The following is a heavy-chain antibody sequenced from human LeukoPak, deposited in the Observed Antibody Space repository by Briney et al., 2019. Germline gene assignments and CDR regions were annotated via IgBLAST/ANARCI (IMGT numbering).Heavy chain of an antibody. D-gene: IGHD6-13*01. J-gene: IGHJ5*02. CDR2: ISGSGANT. CDR3: AKRAAAARNWFDP. CDR1: GFTFNSYA. Sequence: GGSLRLSCAASGFTFNSYAMSWVRQVSGKGLEWVSAISGSGANTYYADSVKGRFTISRDNSKNTLYLQMNSLRAEDTAVYYCAKRAAAARNWFDPWGQGTLVTVSS. V-gene: IGHV3-23*01.